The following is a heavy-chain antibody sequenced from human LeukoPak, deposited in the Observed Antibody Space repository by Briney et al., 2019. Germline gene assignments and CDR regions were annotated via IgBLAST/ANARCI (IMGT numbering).Heavy chain of an antibody. CDR2: IKQDGSKK. J-gene: IGHJ4*02. V-gene: IGHV3-7*01. CDR3: ATSDVDTAMVSY. D-gene: IGHD5-18*01. Sequence: PGGSLRLSCAASGFSFSYYWMSWVRQAPGKGLEWVANIKQDGSKKYYLNSVRGRFTISGDNAKNSLFLQMSSLRVEDTAVYYCATSDVDTAMVSYWGQGTLVTVSS. CDR1: GFSFSYYW.